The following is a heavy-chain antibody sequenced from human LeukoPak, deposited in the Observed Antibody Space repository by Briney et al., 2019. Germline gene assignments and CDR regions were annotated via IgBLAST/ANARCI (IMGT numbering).Heavy chain of an antibody. CDR2: ISIGGRTQ. CDR1: GFTLSSYE. V-gene: IGHV3-48*03. CDR3: ATHYYDSSGPTWDAFDI. Sequence: PGGSLRLSRAASGFTLSSYEMNWVRQAPGEGLEWVSYISIGGRTQYYADSVKGRFTISRDNAKNSLYLQMNSLRAEDTAVYYCATHYYDSSGPTWDAFDIWGQGTMVTVSS. D-gene: IGHD3-22*01. J-gene: IGHJ3*02.